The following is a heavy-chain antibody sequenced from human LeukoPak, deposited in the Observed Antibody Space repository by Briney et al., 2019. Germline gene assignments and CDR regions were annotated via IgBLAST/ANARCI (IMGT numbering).Heavy chain of an antibody. Sequence: ASVKVSCKASGCTFTGYYMHWVRQAPGQGLEWMGRINPNSGGTNYAQKFQGRVTMTRDTSISTAHMELSRLRSDDTAVNYCARVVRYGSGRFSGDYWGQGTLVTVSS. CDR1: GCTFTGYY. J-gene: IGHJ4*02. D-gene: IGHD3-10*01. CDR3: ARVVRYGSGRFSGDY. CDR2: INPNSGGT. V-gene: IGHV1-2*06.